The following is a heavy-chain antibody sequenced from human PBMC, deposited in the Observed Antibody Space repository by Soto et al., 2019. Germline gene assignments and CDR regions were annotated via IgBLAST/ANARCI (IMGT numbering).Heavy chain of an antibody. CDR2: ISYDGSNK. Sequence: QVQLVESGGGVVQPGRSLRLSCAASGFTFSSYAMHWVRQAPGKGLEWVAVISYDGSNKYYADSVKGRFTISRDNSKNTLYLQMISLRAEDTAVYYCARVEVVVTPLDAFDIWGQGTMVTVSS. J-gene: IGHJ3*02. D-gene: IGHD2-21*02. V-gene: IGHV3-30-3*01. CDR3: ARVEVVVTPLDAFDI. CDR1: GFTFSSYA.